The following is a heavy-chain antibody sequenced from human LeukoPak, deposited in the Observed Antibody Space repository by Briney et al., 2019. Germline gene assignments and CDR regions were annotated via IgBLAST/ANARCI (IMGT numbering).Heavy chain of an antibody. CDR1: GFTFSNAW. CDR2: IKSKTDGGTT. D-gene: IGHD3-16*01. CDR3: TTGSSVTTLGDY. V-gene: IGHV3-15*01. Sequence: GGSLRLSCAASGFTFSNAWMSWVRQAPGKGLEWVGRIKSKTDGGTTDYAAPVKGRFTISRDDSKNTLYLQMNSLKTEDTAVYYRTTGSSVTTLGDYWGQGTLVTVSS. J-gene: IGHJ4*02.